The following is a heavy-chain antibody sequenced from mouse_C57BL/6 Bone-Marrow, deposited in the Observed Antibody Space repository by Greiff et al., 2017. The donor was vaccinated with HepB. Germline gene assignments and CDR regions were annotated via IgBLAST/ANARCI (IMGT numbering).Heavy chain of an antibody. Sequence: EVKLVESGEGLVKPGGSLKLSCAASGFTFSSYAMSWVRQTPEKRLAWVAYISRGGDYIYYAATVKGRFTISRDNARNTLYLQMSSLKSEDTAMYYCTRITTVVATYWYFDVWGTGTTVTVSS. V-gene: IGHV5-9-1*02. J-gene: IGHJ1*03. CDR2: ISRGGDYI. CDR1: GFTFSSYA. CDR3: TRITTVVATYWYFDV. D-gene: IGHD1-1*01.